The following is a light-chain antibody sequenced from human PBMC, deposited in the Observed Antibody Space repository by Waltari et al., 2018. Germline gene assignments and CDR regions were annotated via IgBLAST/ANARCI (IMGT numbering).Light chain of an antibody. V-gene: IGLV4-69*01. Sequence: QLLLTQSPSASPSLGASVKLPRTLRTGHSTNILAWLQQQPEKGPRYLMKVNSDGSHSKGDEIPDRFSGSSSGAERYLTISTGQSEDEADYYCQTGGHGTWVFGGGTKLTVL. J-gene: IGLJ3*02. CDR1: TGHSTNI. CDR2: VNSDGSH. CDR3: QTGGHGTWV.